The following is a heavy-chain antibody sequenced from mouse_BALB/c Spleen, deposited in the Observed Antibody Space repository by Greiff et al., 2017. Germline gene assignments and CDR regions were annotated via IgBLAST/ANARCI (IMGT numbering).Heavy chain of an antibody. Sequence: EVQLQQSGPELVKPGASVKISCKASGYSFTGYFMNWVMQSHGKSLEWIGRINPYNGDTFYNQKLKGKATLTVDKSSSTAHMELRSLASEDSAVYYCARDHYYGSSYFDYWGQGTTLTVSS. J-gene: IGHJ2*01. CDR3: ARDHYYGSSYFDY. CDR1: GYSFTGYF. CDR2: INPYNGDT. D-gene: IGHD1-1*01. V-gene: IGHV1-20*02.